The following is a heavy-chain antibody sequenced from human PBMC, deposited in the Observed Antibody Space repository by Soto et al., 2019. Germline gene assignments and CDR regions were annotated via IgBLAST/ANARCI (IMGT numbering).Heavy chain of an antibody. CDR3: ARAMVRGVGGDYYYYGMDV. CDR1: GYSFTSYW. V-gene: IGHV5-10-1*01. D-gene: IGHD3-10*01. CDR2: IDPSDSYT. J-gene: IGHJ6*02. Sequence: GESLKISCKGSGYSFTSYWISWVRQMPGKGLEWMGRIDPSDSYTNYSPSFQGHVTISADKSISTAYLQCSSLKASDTAMYYCARAMVRGVGGDYYYYGMDVWGQGTTVTVSS.